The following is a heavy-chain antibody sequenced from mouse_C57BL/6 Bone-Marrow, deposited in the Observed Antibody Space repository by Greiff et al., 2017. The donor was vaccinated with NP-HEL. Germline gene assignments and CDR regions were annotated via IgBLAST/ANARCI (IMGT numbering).Heavy chain of an antibody. V-gene: IGHV5-15*04. J-gene: IGHJ3*01. Sequence: EVKLVESGGGLVQPGGSLKLSCAASGFTFSDYGMAWVRQAPRKGPEWVAFISNLAYSIYYADTVTGRFTISRENAKNTLYLEMSSLRSEDTAMYYCARLYGYGFAYWGQGTLVTVSA. CDR1: GFTFSDYG. CDR2: ISNLAYSI. CDR3: ARLYGYGFAY. D-gene: IGHD2-2*01.